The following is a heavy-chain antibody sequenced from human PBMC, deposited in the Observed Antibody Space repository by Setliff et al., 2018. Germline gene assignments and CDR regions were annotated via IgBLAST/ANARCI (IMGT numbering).Heavy chain of an antibody. J-gene: IGHJ4*02. CDR2: IYHAGST. CDR3: ARGGGYGSGGNFHNAPFDD. Sequence: PSETLSLTCAVSGGSISSGDASWSWVRQPPGKGLEWIGYIYHAGSTYYNPSLESRVDSSIDKPNKQFSLELGSLTAADTALYYCARGGGYGSGGNFHNAPFDDWGQGMLVTVSS. D-gene: IGHD3-10*01. CDR1: GGSISSGDAS. V-gene: IGHV4-30-2*01.